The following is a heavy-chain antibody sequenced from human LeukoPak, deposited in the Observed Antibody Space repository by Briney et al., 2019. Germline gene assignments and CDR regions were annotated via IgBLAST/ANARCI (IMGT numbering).Heavy chain of an antibody. CDR2: ISTYNGNT. CDR3: ARRWIRYCGGDCYWFDP. J-gene: IGHJ5*02. CDR1: GYTFIDYS. V-gene: IGHV1-18*01. D-gene: IGHD2-21*02. Sequence: ASVKVSCKTSGYTFIDYSISWVRQAPGQGLEWMGWISTYNGNTNYAQKLQGRVTMTTDASTSTAYMELRSLRSDDTAVYYCARRWIRYCGGDCYWFDPWGQGTLVTVSS.